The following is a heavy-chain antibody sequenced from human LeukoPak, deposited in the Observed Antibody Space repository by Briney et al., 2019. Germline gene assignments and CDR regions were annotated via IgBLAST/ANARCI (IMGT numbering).Heavy chain of an antibody. Sequence: PSETLSLTCTVSGGSISSYYWSWIRQPPGKGLEWIGYIFYRGNTIYNPSLRSRVTMSVDTSKNQFSLKLSSVTAADTAVYYCARHDDVEAFRNGMDVWGQGTTVTVSS. CDR2: IFYRGNT. CDR1: GGSISSYY. J-gene: IGHJ6*02. D-gene: IGHD5-24*01. V-gene: IGHV4-59*08. CDR3: ARHDDVEAFRNGMDV.